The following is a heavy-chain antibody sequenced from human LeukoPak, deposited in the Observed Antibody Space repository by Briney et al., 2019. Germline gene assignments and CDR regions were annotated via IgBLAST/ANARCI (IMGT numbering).Heavy chain of an antibody. D-gene: IGHD3-22*01. CDR2: IIPIFGTA. CDR3: ATDNRSGYYYGPGPQQAFDI. CDR1: GGTFSSYA. Sequence: SVKVSCKASGGTFSSYAISWVRQAPGQGLEWMGGIIPIFGTANYAQKFQGRVTITTDESTSTAYMELSSLRSEDTAVYYCATDNRSGYYYGPGPQQAFDIWGQGTMVTVSS. J-gene: IGHJ3*02. V-gene: IGHV1-69*05.